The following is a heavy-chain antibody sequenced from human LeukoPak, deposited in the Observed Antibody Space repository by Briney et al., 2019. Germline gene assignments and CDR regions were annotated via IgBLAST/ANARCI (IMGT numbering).Heavy chain of an antibody. V-gene: IGHV1-2*02. Sequence: ASVKVSCKASGYTFTGYYLHWVRQAPGQGLEWMVWISPNSGGPNYAQKFQGRVAMTRDTSISTVYMELSRLRSDDTAVYYCARVPSIVVVTAIPDYFDYWGQGTLVTVSS. CDR3: ARVPSIVVVTAIPDYFDY. D-gene: IGHD2-21*02. J-gene: IGHJ4*02. CDR2: ISPNSGGP. CDR1: GYTFTGYY.